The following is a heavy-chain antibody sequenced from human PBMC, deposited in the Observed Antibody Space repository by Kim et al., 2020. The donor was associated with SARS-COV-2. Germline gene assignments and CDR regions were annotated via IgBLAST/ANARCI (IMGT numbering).Heavy chain of an antibody. CDR2: ISYDGSNK. CDR3: ARPTNCGGDCYPDY. V-gene: IGHV3-33*05. J-gene: IGHJ4*02. Sequence: GGSLRLSCAASGFTFSSYGMHWVRQAPGKGLEWVAVISYDGSNKYYADSVKGRFTISRDNSKNTLYLQMNSLRAEDTAVYYCARPTNCGGDCYPDYWGQGTLVTVSS. D-gene: IGHD2-21*02. CDR1: GFTFSSYG.